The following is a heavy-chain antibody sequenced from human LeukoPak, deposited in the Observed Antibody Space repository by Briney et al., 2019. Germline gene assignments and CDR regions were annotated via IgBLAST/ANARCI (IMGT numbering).Heavy chain of an antibody. Sequence: PSETLSLTCTVSGGSISSGSYYWSWIRQPAGKGLEWIGRIYTSGCTNYNPSLKSRVTMSVDTSKNQFSLKLSSVTAADTAVYYCANSIDFDYGDYYFDYWGQGALVTISS. CDR1: GGSISSGSYY. V-gene: IGHV4-61*02. J-gene: IGHJ4*02. CDR2: IYTSGCT. CDR3: ANSIDFDYGDYYFDY. D-gene: IGHD4-17*01.